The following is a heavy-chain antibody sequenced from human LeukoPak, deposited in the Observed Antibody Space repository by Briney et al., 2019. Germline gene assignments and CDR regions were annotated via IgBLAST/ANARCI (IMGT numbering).Heavy chain of an antibody. CDR2: VSSSGGGT. CDR3: AKEFDSSGFFDC. Sequence: PGGSLRLSCAASGFXFGNYAISWVRQAPGKGLEWVSAVSSSGGGTYFAASVKGRFTISRDNSKNTLYLQMNSLRAEDTAVYYCAKEFDSSGFFDCWGQGTLVTVSS. V-gene: IGHV3-23*01. J-gene: IGHJ4*02. CDR1: GFXFGNYA. D-gene: IGHD3-22*01.